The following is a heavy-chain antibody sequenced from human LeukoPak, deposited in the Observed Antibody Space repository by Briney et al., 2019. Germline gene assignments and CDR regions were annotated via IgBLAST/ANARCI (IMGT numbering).Heavy chain of an antibody. CDR3: ARDGYGDPDY. J-gene: IGHJ4*02. Sequence: ASVKVSCKASGYTFTDYALHWVRQAPGQSLEWMGWITTGRGETRYSQEVQRRITFTRDTSASTVYMDLSDLRSDDTAVYYCARDGYGDPDYWGQGTLVTVSS. V-gene: IGHV1-3*04. CDR1: GYTFTDYA. CDR2: ITTGRGET. D-gene: IGHD4-17*01.